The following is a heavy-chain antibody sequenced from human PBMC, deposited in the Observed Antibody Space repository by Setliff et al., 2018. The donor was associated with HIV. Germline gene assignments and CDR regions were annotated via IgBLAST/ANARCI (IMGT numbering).Heavy chain of an antibody. Sequence: SLRLSCAASGFTFSNYAMHWVRQAPGKGLEWMAVIWYDGSYKDYADSVKGRFTISRDNSKNTLFLQMNSLRSEDTAVYYCAKEDQRVTSVDYWGQGTPVTVSS. J-gene: IGHJ4*02. CDR3: AKEDQRVTSVDY. CDR2: IWYDGSYK. CDR1: GFTFSNYA. V-gene: IGHV3-30*01. D-gene: IGHD2-2*01.